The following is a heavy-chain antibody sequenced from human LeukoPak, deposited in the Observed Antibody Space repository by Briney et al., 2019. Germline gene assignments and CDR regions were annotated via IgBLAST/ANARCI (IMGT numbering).Heavy chain of an antibody. Sequence: PGRSLRLSCAGSGFTFSSYSMNRVRQAPGKGLEWVSSIGRTSSYIYYADSVKGRFSFSRDNAKNSLYLQMNSLRAEDTAVYYCARAGLFTSSGDSNDAFDMWGQGTMVTVSS. CDR2: IGRTSSYI. J-gene: IGHJ3*02. CDR3: ARAGLFTSSGDSNDAFDM. CDR1: GFTFSSYS. D-gene: IGHD2-2*01. V-gene: IGHV3-21*01.